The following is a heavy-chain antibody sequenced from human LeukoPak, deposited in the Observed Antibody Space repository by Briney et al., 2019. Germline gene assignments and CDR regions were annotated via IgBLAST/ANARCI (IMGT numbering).Heavy chain of an antibody. CDR1: EFTFSSYV. J-gene: IGHJ6*02. D-gene: IGHD2-2*01. Sequence: GGSLRLSCAASEFTFSSYVMAWVRQAPGKGLEWVSTITPGGGTYYADFVKGRFTISKDNSKNTLYLQMNSLRAEDTAVHYCAREDIVVVPAATYYYYYGMDVWGQGTTVTVSS. CDR3: AREDIVVVPAATYYYYYGMDV. V-gene: IGHV3-23*01. CDR2: ITPGGGT.